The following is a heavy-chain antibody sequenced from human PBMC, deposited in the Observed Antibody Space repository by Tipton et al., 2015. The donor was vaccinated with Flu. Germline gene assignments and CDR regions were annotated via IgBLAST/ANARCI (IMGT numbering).Heavy chain of an antibody. CDR3: ARDLWNDRRAYYYYGVDV. Sequence: TLSLTCTVSGGSVRSGNFYWGWIRQPPGKGLEWIGSVYYTGNTYYNPSLKSRVTISVDTSKNQFSLKLTSVTAADTAVYYCARDLWNDRRAYYYYGVDVWGQGTTVTVSS. CDR1: GGSVRSGNFY. J-gene: IGHJ6*02. D-gene: IGHD1-1*01. CDR2: VYYTGNT. V-gene: IGHV4-39*07.